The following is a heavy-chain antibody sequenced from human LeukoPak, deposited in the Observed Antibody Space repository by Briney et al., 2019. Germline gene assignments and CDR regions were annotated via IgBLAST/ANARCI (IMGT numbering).Heavy chain of an antibody. CDR1: GFTFSSYA. V-gene: IGHV3-23*01. CDR2: ISGSGGST. CDR3: ANDSVAGPWDY. D-gene: IGHD6-19*01. J-gene: IGHJ4*02. Sequence: GGSLRLFCAASGFTFSSYAMSWVRQAPGKGLEWVSAISGSGGSTYYADSVKGRFTISRDNSKNTLYLQMNSLRAEDTAVYYCANDSVAGPWDYWGQGTLVTVSS.